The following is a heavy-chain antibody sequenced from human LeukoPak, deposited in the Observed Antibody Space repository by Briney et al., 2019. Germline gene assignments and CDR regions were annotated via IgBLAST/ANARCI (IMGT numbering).Heavy chain of an antibody. J-gene: IGHJ4*02. CDR2: INPNSGGT. CDR3: ARTSTYDSSGYYYVY. D-gene: IGHD3-22*01. CDR1: GYTLTELS. Sequence: ASVKVSCKVSGYTLTELSMHWVRQAPGQGLEWMGWINPNSGGTNYAQKFQGRVTMTRDTSISTAYMELSRLRSDDTAVYYCARTSTYDSSGYYYVYWGQGTLVTVSS. V-gene: IGHV1-2*02.